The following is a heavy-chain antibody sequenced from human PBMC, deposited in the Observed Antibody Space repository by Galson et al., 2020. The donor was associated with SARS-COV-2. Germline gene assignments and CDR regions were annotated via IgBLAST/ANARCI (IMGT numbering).Heavy chain of an antibody. CDR1: GFTFSSYP. V-gene: IGHV3-30*04. D-gene: IGHD7-27*01. Sequence: GGSLRLSCVASGFTFSSYPMHWVRQAPGKGLEWVAVLSYAGSNKYNADSVKGRFTISSDNSKNPLYLQMNSLTTEDTAVYYCVRDRGLNWGDRWYFDYWGHGNLVTVPS. J-gene: IGHJ4*01. CDR3: VRDRGLNWGDRWYFDY. CDR2: LSYAGSNK.